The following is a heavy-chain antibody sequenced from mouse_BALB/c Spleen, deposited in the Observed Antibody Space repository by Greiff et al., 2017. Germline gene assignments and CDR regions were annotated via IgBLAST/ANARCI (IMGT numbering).Heavy chain of an antibody. CDR3: ARKSPHYYGYVGEFAY. CDR2: IWSGGST. CDR1: GFSLTSYG. Sequence: QVQLKESGPGLVQPSQSLSITCTVSGFSLTSYGVHWVRQSPGKGLEWLGVIWSGGSTDYNAAFISRLSISKDNSKSQVFFKMNSLQANDTAIYYCARKSPHYYGYVGEFAYWGQGTLVTASA. J-gene: IGHJ3*01. V-gene: IGHV2-2*02. D-gene: IGHD1-2*01.